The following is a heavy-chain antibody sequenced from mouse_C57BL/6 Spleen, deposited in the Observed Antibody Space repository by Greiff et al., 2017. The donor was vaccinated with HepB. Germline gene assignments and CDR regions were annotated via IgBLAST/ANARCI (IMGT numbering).Heavy chain of an antibody. J-gene: IGHJ4*01. CDR3: ARSMTTVHGYAMDY. V-gene: IGHV14-3*01. CDR2: IDPANGNT. CDR1: GFNINNTY. D-gene: IGHD1-1*01. Sequence: VQLKQSVAELVRPGASVKLSCTASGFNINNTYMHWVKQRPEQGLEWIGRIDPANGNTTYAPKFQGKSTITSDTTSNTADLQRSSRTSEDTAIYYCARSMTTVHGYAMDYWGQGTSVTVSS.